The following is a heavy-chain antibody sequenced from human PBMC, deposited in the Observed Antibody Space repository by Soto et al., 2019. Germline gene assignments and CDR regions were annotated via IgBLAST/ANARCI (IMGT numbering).Heavy chain of an antibody. D-gene: IGHD2-2*01. J-gene: IGHJ6*02. CDR1: GYTLTELF. Sequence: QVQLVQSGAEVKKPGASVKVSCKVSGYTLTELFMHWVRQAPGKGLEWMGGFDPEDGETIYAQKFQGRVTMTEDTSTDTAYMELSSLRSEDTAVYYCATVTKSRGRKNYYYYGMDVWGQGTTVTVSS. CDR2: FDPEDGET. CDR3: ATVTKSRGRKNYYYYGMDV. V-gene: IGHV1-24*01.